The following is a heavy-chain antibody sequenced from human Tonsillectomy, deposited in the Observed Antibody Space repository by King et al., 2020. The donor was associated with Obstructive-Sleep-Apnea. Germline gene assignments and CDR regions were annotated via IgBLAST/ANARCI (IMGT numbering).Heavy chain of an antibody. J-gene: IGHJ4*02. CDR2: ISGIGDIT. CDR3: AKLVGSTGVDY. CDR1: GFTFNSYA. V-gene: IGHV3-23*04. D-gene: IGHD2-8*02. Sequence: VQLVESGGGLVQPGGSLRLSCAASGFTFNSYAMSWVRQAPGKGLDWVSTISGIGDITYYADSVRGRFTLSRDNTKKTLSLQMNSLRTEDTALYYCAKLVGSTGVDYWGQGTLVAVSS.